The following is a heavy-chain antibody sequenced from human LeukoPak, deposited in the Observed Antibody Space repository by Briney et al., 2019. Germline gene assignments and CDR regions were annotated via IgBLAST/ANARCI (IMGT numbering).Heavy chain of an antibody. CDR3: AKRPSSTTSGWFDP. Sequence: GGSLRLSCAASGFSFSSYAMSWVRQAPGKGLEWVSSISGSGGDTYYADPVKGRFTVSRDNSKNTLYLQMNSLRAEDTAVYYCAKRPSSTTSGWFDPWGQGTLVTVSS. CDR2: ISGSGGDT. J-gene: IGHJ5*02. CDR1: GFSFSSYA. D-gene: IGHD2/OR15-2a*01. V-gene: IGHV3-23*01.